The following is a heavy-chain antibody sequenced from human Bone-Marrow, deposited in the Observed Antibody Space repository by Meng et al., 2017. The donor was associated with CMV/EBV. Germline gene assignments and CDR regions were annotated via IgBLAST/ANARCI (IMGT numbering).Heavy chain of an antibody. CDR1: GFTFSDYY. CDR2: ISSSGSIT. D-gene: IGHD1-26*01. CDR3: ARDFSAVHNWLDS. V-gene: IGHV3-11*04. J-gene: IGHJ5*01. Sequence: AATGFTFSDYYKSWIPQDTGKGLEWVSYISSSGSITKYLDSVKGRFPISRDHAKNSLFLEMSSLRVEDTAVYYCARDFSAVHNWLDSWGQGTLVTVSS.